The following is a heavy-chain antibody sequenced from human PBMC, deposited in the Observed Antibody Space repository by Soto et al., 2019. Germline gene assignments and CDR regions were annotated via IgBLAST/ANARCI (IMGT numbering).Heavy chain of an antibody. CDR2: ISSSSSYT. V-gene: IGHV3-11*06. CDR1: GFTFSDYY. J-gene: IGHJ4*02. Sequence: GSLRLSCAASGFTFSDYYMSWIRQAPGKGLEWVSYISSSSSYTNYADSVKGRFTISRDNAKNSLYLQMNSLRAEDTAVYYCARDQGSGSSGYPDYWGQGTLVTVSS. CDR3: ARDQGSGSSGYPDY. D-gene: IGHD3-22*01.